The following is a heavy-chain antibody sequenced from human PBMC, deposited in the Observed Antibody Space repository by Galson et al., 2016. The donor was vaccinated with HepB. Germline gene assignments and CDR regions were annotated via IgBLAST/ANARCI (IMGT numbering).Heavy chain of an antibody. Sequence: CAISGDSVSSNSAAWNWIRQSPSRGLEWLGRTYYRSKWYNDYAESVKSRITINPDTSKNQFSLQLHSVTPDDTAFYYCAGEGASGYALDYWGQRTLVTVSS. CDR2: TYYRSKWYN. CDR1: GDSVSSNSAA. V-gene: IGHV6-1*01. D-gene: IGHD6-25*01. CDR3: AGEGASGYALDY. J-gene: IGHJ4*02.